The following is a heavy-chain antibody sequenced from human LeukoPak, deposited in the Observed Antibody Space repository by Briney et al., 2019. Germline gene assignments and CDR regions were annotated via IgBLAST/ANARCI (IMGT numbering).Heavy chain of an antibody. CDR3: ARWNYYGSGSYPYYFDY. Sequence: GESLRLSCAASGFTFSSYSMNWVRQAPGKGLEWVSSISSSSSYIYYADSVKGRFTISRDNAKNSLYLQMNSLRAEDTAVYYCARWNYYGSGSYPYYFDYWGQGTLVTVSS. V-gene: IGHV3-21*01. CDR1: GFTFSSYS. J-gene: IGHJ4*02. D-gene: IGHD3-10*01. CDR2: ISSSSSYI.